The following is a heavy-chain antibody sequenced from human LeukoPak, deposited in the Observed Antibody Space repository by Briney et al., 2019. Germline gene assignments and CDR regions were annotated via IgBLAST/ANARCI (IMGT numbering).Heavy chain of an antibody. V-gene: IGHV3-15*05. J-gene: IGHJ5*01. CDR1: GFTFNSAW. Sequence: PGGPLRLSCAGSGFTFNSAWMSWVRQSPGKGLEWVGRVKNQVDGGTTDYAASVQGRFTISRDDSNKVMYLQMNSLKDDDTGVYYCTTVPGTTAASGGWFDFWGQGTLVIVSS. CDR3: TTVPGTTAASGGWFDF. CDR2: VKNQVDGGTT. D-gene: IGHD1-1*01.